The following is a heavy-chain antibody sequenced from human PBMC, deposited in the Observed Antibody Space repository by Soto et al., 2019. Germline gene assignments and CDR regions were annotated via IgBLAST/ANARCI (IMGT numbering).Heavy chain of an antibody. CDR1: GYTFTSYG. CDR2: ISAYNGNT. V-gene: IGHV1-18*01. J-gene: IGHJ5*02. CDR3: ARDVGEGAKAYCGGDCRNWFDP. D-gene: IGHD2-21*01. Sequence: QVQLVQSGAEVKKPGASVKVSCKASGYTFTSYGISWVRQAPGQGLEWMGWISAYNGNTNYAQKLQGRVTMTTDTSTSTGYMELRSLRSDDTAVYYCARDVGEGAKAYCGGDCRNWFDPWGQGTLVTVSS.